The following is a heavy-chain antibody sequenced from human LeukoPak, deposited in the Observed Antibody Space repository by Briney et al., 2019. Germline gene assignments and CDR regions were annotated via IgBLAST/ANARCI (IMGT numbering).Heavy chain of an antibody. J-gene: IGHJ3*02. Sequence: GGSLRLSCTASGFTFDDYAMHWVRQAPGKGLEWVSGISWNSGSIGYADSVKARFTISRDNAKNSLYLQMNSLRAEDTALYYCAKDIGGFYGSGSYYNVHAFDIWGQGTMVTVSS. CDR2: ISWNSGSI. CDR1: GFTFDDYA. D-gene: IGHD3-10*01. CDR3: AKDIGGFYGSGSYYNVHAFDI. V-gene: IGHV3-9*01.